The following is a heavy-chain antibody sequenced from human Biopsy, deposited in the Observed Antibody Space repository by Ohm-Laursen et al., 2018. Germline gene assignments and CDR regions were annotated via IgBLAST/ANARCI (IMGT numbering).Heavy chain of an antibody. CDR3: ARHPTGFWFDP. J-gene: IGHJ5*02. V-gene: IGHV4-39*01. Sequence: TLSLTCTVSGDSISTSTTYYWAWLRQPPGEGLEWIGSIYNSETTFYNPSLKSRVAISVDTSTNQFSLKVSSVTAADTALYYCARHPTGFWFDPWGHGTLVTVSS. CDR1: GDSISTSTTYY. CDR2: IYNSETT.